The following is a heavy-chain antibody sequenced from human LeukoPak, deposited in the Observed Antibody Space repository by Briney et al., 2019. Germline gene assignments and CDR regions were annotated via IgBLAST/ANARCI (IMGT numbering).Heavy chain of an antibody. CDR2: ISGSGGST. J-gene: IGHJ3*02. V-gene: IGHV3-23*01. D-gene: IGHD5-18*01. CDR1: GFTFSSYA. CDR3: AKDRSPGGYSYGYKGGDAFDI. Sequence: PGGSLRLSCAASGFTFSSYAMSWVRQAPGKGLEWVSAISGSGGSTYYADSVKGRFTISRDNSKNTLYLQMNSLRAEDTAVYYCAKDRSPGGYSYGYKGGDAFDIWGQGTMVTVSS.